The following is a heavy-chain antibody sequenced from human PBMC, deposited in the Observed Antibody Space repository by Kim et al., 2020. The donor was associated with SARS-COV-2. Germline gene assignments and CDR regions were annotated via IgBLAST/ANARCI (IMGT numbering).Heavy chain of an antibody. CDR2: ISYDGSNK. CDR3: AREYSSSGNYYYGMDV. J-gene: IGHJ6*02. Sequence: GGSLRLSCAASGFTFSSYAMHWVRQAPGKGLEWVAVISYDGSNKYYADSVKGRFTISRDNSKNTLYLQMNSLRAEDTAVYYCAREYSSSGNYYYGMDVWGQGTTVTVSS. D-gene: IGHD6-13*01. V-gene: IGHV3-30-3*01. CDR1: GFTFSSYA.